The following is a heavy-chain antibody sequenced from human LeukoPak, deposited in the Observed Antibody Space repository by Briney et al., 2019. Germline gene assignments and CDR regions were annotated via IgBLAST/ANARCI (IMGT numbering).Heavy chain of an antibody. CDR3: AKGSLDILTGYLDY. CDR1: GFTFDDYA. D-gene: IGHD3-9*01. V-gene: IGHV3-43*02. CDR2: ISGDGGST. Sequence: LGGSLRLSCAASGFTFDDYAMHWVGQAPGKGLEWVSLISGDGGSTYYADSVKGRFTISRDNSKNSLYLQMNSLRTEDTALYYCAKGSLDILTGYLDYWGQGTLVTVSS. J-gene: IGHJ4*02.